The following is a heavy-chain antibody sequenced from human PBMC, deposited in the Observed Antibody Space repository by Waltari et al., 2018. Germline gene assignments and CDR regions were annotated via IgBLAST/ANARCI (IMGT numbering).Heavy chain of an antibody. J-gene: IGHJ5*02. CDR3: ARHQDWVVVSATWFDP. CDR2: IYYSGNT. Sequence: QVQLMESGPGLVRPSETLSLTCTVSGGSVSRTIYYWDWIRQPPGKGLEWIGRIYYSGNTYYNPSLKSRVTMSADTSKNQFSLKLSSVTAADTAVYYCARHQDWVVVSATWFDPWGQGTLVTVSS. V-gene: IGHV4-39*01. CDR1: GGSVSRTIYY. D-gene: IGHD2-21*02.